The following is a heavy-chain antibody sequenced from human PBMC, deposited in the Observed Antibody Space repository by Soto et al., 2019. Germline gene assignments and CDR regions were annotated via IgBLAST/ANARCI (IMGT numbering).Heavy chain of an antibody. V-gene: IGHV3-74*01. Sequence: GGSLRLSCAASGFSFSSYGLHWVCQAPGTGLVWVSSINTDGSRTWYADSVRGRIAMSRDNARNLVYLQMNSLRAEETAVYYCARPRGNADFYLDSWGPGTLVTVSS. J-gene: IGHJ4*02. CDR2: INTDGSRT. D-gene: IGHD3-10*01. CDR3: ARPRGNADFYLDS. CDR1: GFSFSSYG.